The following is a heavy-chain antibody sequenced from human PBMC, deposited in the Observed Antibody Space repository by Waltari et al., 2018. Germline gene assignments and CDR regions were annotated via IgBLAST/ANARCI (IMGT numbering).Heavy chain of an antibody. CDR3: VRPMYDSSDQGLAFDL. D-gene: IGHD3-22*01. CDR2: VFRNRDK. Sequence: QVHLQESGPGLARPSETLSLSFAVSGFPFQSGYYLDWVRQPPGKGLEWIASVFRNRDKYYNPSLQSRVTISMDTSKNQISLQLTSVTAADTALYYCVRPMYDSSDQGLAFDLWGQGTMVTVSS. J-gene: IGHJ3*01. CDR1: GFPFQSGYY. V-gene: IGHV4-38-2*01.